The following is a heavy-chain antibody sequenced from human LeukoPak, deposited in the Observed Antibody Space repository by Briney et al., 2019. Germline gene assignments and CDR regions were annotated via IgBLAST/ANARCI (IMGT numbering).Heavy chain of an antibody. Sequence: SETLSLTCAVYGGSFSGYYWSWIRQPPGKGLEWIGEINHSGSSNYNPSLKSRVTISVDTSKKQFSLKLSSVSAADTAVYYCSAYSSSSMDHWGQGTLVTVSS. CDR2: INHSGSS. CDR3: SAYSSSSMDH. J-gene: IGHJ4*02. D-gene: IGHD6-6*01. CDR1: GGSFSGYY. V-gene: IGHV4-34*01.